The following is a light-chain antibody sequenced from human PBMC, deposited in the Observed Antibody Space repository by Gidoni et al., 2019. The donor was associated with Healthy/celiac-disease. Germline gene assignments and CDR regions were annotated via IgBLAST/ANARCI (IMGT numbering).Light chain of an antibody. CDR1: QSVSSY. Sequence: EIVLTQSPATLSLSPGERATLSCRASQSVSSYLAWYQQKPGQAPRLLISDASNRATGIPARFSGSGSGTDFTLTISSLEPEDFAVYYCQQRSNWLTFGGGTKVXIK. CDR3: QQRSNWLT. J-gene: IGKJ4*01. CDR2: DAS. V-gene: IGKV3-11*01.